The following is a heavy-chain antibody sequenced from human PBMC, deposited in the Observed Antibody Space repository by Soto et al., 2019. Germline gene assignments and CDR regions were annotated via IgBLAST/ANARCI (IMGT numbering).Heavy chain of an antibody. CDR3: ARVSDSYYRFDV. CDR1: GFIFSDYY. J-gene: IGHJ6*02. V-gene: IGHV3-72*01. Sequence: GGSLRLSCAVSGFIFSDYYMDWVRQAPGKGLEWVGRSRNKAKSYITEYAASVKGRFTISRDDLKKLLYLQMNSLKTEDTAVYYCARVSDSYYRFDVWGQGTTVTVS. CDR2: SRNKAKSYIT. D-gene: IGHD3-16*02.